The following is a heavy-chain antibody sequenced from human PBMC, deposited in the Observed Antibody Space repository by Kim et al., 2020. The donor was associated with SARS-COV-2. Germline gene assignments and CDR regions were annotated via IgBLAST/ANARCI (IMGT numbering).Heavy chain of an antibody. Sequence: GVTNHAQKFQGRVTKTRDTSINTVYLELTSLRSDDTAVYYCARSSLLDFDYWGQGTLVTVSS. CDR3: ARSSLLDFDY. V-gene: IGHV1-2*02. D-gene: IGHD3-16*02. CDR2: GVT. J-gene: IGHJ4*02.